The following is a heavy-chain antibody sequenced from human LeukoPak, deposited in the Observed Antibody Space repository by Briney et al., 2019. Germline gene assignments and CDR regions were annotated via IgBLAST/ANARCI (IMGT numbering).Heavy chain of an antibody. V-gene: IGHV4-30-4*01. D-gene: IGHD3-22*01. CDR1: GGSISSGDYY. Sequence: SETLSLTCTVSGGSISSGDYYWSWIRQPPGKGLEWIGYIYYSGSTYYNPSLKSRVTISVGTSKNQFSLKLSSVTAADTAVYYCARSDSSGYYDHYFDYWGQGTLVTVSS. J-gene: IGHJ4*02. CDR3: ARSDSSGYYDHYFDY. CDR2: IYYSGST.